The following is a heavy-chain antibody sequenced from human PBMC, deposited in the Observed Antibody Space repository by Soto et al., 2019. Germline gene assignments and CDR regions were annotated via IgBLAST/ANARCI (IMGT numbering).Heavy chain of an antibody. Sequence: LRLSCAASGFTFDDYTMHWVRQAPGKGLEWVSLISWDGGSTYYADSVKGRFTISRDNSKNSLYLQMNSLRTEDTALYYCAKDQHGGYDSNYYFDYWGQGTLVTVSS. CDR3: AKDQHGGYDSNYYFDY. CDR2: ISWDGGST. J-gene: IGHJ4*02. V-gene: IGHV3-43*01. D-gene: IGHD5-12*01. CDR1: GFTFDDYT.